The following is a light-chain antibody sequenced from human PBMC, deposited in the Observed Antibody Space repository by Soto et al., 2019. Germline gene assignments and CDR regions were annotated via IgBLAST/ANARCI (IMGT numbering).Light chain of an antibody. CDR3: QQYSNWPRT. CDR1: QSISSS. J-gene: IGKJ1*01. CDR2: GAS. V-gene: IGKV3-15*01. Sequence: EIVMTQSPATLSVSPGERATLSCRASQSISSSLAWYQQKPGQPPRFLIYGASTRATGIPTRFSGSGSGTEFTLTISSLQSEDFAVYYCQQYSNWPRTFGQGTKVEVK.